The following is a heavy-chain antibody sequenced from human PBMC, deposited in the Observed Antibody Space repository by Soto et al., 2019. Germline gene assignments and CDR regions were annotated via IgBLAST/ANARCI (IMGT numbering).Heavy chain of an antibody. CDR3: ARDGGYNLDY. V-gene: IGHV4-61*01. Sequence: SETLSLTCTVSGGSVSSGSYYWSWIRQPPGKGLEWIGYIYYSGSTNYNPSLKSRVTISVDTSKNQFSLKLSSVTAADTAVYYCARDGGYNLDYWGQGTLVTVSS. CDR2: IYYSGST. CDR1: GGSVSSGSYY. D-gene: IGHD5-12*01. J-gene: IGHJ4*02.